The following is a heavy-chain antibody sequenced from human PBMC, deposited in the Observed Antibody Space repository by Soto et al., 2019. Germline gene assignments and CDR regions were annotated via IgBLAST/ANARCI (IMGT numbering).Heavy chain of an antibody. CDR1: GFSFRKYA. CDR2: ISGSGGSGRG. Sequence: EVQLLESGGGLVQPGGSLRLSCVGSGFSFRKYAMNWVRQAPGKGLEWVSGISGSGGSGRGFYADPVKGRFTISRDNSKKTVYLQINGLTADDTAVHYCTKVAGGLGYFDLWGRGTLVTVSS. D-gene: IGHD3-16*01. CDR3: TKVAGGLGYFDL. J-gene: IGHJ2*01. V-gene: IGHV3-23*01.